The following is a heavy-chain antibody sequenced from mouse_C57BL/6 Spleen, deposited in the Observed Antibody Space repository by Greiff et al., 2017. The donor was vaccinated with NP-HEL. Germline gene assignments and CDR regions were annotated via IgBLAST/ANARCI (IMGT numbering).Heavy chain of an antibody. Sequence: VQLQQSGPELVKPGASVKISCKASGYAFSSSWMNWVKQRPGKGLEWIGRISPGDGDTNYNGKFKGKATLTADKSSSTAYMQLSSLTSEDSAVYFGARMDYGSSYVDFDYWGQGTTLTVSS. V-gene: IGHV1-82*01. CDR2: ISPGDGDT. D-gene: IGHD1-1*01. CDR3: ARMDYGSSYVDFDY. J-gene: IGHJ2*01. CDR1: GYAFSSSW.